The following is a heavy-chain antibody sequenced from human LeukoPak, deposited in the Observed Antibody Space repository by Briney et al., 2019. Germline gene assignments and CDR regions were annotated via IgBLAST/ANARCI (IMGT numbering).Heavy chain of an antibody. V-gene: IGHV3-23*01. CDR3: AKGSSGYNNWFDP. CDR2: ISGSGGST. J-gene: IGHJ5*02. D-gene: IGHD3-22*01. Sequence: GGSLRLSCVTSGFRFSNFEMNWVRQPPGKGLEWVSAISGSGGSTYYADSVKGRFTISRDNSKNTLYLQMNSLRAEDTAVYYCAKGSSGYNNWFDPWGQGTLVTVSS. CDR1: GFRFSNFE.